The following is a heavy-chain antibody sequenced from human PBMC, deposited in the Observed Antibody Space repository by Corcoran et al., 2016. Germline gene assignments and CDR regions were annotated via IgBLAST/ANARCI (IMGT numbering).Heavy chain of an antibody. V-gene: IGHV3-49*03. D-gene: IGHD4-17*01. J-gene: IGHJ3*02. CDR1: GFTFGDYA. CDR2: IRSKAYGGTT. Sequence: EVQLVESGGGLVQPGRSLRLSCTASGFTFGDYAMSWFRQAPGKGLEWVGFIRSKAYGGTTEYAASVKGRFTISRYDSKSIAYLEMNSLKTEDTAVHYCTRDATTVTKRWGYVFDIWGQGTMVTVSS. CDR3: TRDATTVTKRWGYVFDI.